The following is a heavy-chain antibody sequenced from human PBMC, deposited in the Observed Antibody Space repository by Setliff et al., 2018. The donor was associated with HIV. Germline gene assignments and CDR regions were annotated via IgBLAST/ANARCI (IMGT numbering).Heavy chain of an antibody. CDR1: GESFSGFY. Sequence: SETLSLTCAVYGESFSGFYWSWIRQPPGKGLEWIGEINDSGSTNYNPSLKSRVTVSADTSKKQLSLKLSSVTAADTAVYYCARGGVRIQLWLVWGQGTLVTVSS. D-gene: IGHD5-18*01. CDR2: INDSGST. V-gene: IGHV4-34*01. CDR3: ARGGVRIQLWLV. J-gene: IGHJ4*02.